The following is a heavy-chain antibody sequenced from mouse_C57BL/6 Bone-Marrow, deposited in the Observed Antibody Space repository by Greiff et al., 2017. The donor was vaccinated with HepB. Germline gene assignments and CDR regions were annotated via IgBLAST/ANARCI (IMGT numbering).Heavy chain of an antibody. CDR1: GYTFTSYG. J-gene: IGHJ3*01. D-gene: IGHD3-2*02. Sequence: QVQLQQSGAELVMPGASVKLSCKASGYTFTSYGISWVKQRTGQGLEWIGEIYPRSGNTYYNEKFKGKATLTADKSSSTAYMELRSLTSEDSAVYFCARGQLRLQTYWGQGTLVTVSA. CDR3: ARGQLRLQTY. CDR2: IYPRSGNT. V-gene: IGHV1-81*01.